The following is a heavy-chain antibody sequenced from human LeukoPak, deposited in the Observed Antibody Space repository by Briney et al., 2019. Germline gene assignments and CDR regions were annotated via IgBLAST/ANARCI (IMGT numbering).Heavy chain of an antibody. CDR1: GFTFSSYG. J-gene: IGHJ4*02. D-gene: IGHD7-27*01. CDR3: AKPPYAWGYYFDY. CDR2: ISYDGSNK. Sequence: PGRSLRLSCAASGFTFSSYGMHWVRQAPGKGLEGVAVISYDGSNKYYADSVKRRFTISRDNSKNTLYLQMNSLRSEDTAVYYCAKPPYAWGYYFDYWGQGTLVTVSS. V-gene: IGHV3-30*18.